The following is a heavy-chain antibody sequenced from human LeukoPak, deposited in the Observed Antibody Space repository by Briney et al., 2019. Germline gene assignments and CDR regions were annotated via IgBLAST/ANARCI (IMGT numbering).Heavy chain of an antibody. CDR1: GFSVSGYW. V-gene: IGHV3-7*01. CDR2: IREDGNEK. Sequence: PGGSLRLACAASGFSVSGYWMTWVRQAPGKGLEWVANIREDGNEKNYMDSVKGRLTISRDNAKNSVFLQMNSLRVEDTAVYYCARDAGGRSGSYYYDALDIWGQGTMVTVSP. CDR3: ARDAGGRSGSYYYDALDI. J-gene: IGHJ3*02. D-gene: IGHD3-10*01.